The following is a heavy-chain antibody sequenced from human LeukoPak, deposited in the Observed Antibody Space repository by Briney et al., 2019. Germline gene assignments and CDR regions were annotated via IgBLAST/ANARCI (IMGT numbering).Heavy chain of an antibody. CDR1: GYSFSSYV. J-gene: IGHJ4*02. CDR3: ARDGYERPSSF. CDR2: IRPNGVST. D-gene: IGHD2-2*03. Sequence: ASVKVSCKTSGYSFSSYVMYWVRQAPGQGFEWMGIIRPNGVSTTYAQKFQGRLIMTSDASTSTVYMELSSLRFDDTGVYYCARDGYERPSSFWGQGTLVTVSS. V-gene: IGHV1-46*01.